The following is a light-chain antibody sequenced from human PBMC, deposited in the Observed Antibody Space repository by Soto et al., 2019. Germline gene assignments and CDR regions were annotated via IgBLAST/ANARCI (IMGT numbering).Light chain of an antibody. CDR1: HSVDIY. V-gene: IGKV3-11*01. CDR2: DAS. Sequence: EVVLTQSPVTLALSPGDGATLSCRTSHSVDIYLAWYQQKPGQAPRLLIYDASNRATGIPARFSGSGPGTDFTLTISRLEPEDFAVYCCRQRKYWPPLTFGGGTKVELK. CDR3: RQRKYWPPLT. J-gene: IGKJ4*01.